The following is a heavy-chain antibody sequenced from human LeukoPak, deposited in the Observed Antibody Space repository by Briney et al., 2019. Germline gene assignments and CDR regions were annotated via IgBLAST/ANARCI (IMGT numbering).Heavy chain of an antibody. Sequence: GRSLRLSCAASGFTFSSYSMNWVRQAPGKGLEWVSSISSSSSYIYYADSVKGRFTISRDNAKNSLYLQMNSLRAEDTAVYYCAREYCSSTSCYLSDYYYGMDVWGKGTTVTVSS. V-gene: IGHV3-21*01. CDR2: ISSSSSYI. J-gene: IGHJ6*04. CDR3: AREYCSSTSCYLSDYYYGMDV. CDR1: GFTFSSYS. D-gene: IGHD2-2*01.